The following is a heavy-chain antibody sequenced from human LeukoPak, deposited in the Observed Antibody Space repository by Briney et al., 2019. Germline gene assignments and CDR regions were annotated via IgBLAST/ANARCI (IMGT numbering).Heavy chain of an antibody. Sequence: GGSLRLSCAASGFTFSNFAMSWVRQAPGKGLEWVSSISGTGVNTHCADSARGRFTISRDYSKNTLYLQMNSLRAEDTAVYYCARVRTGYDSSGYPIDYWGQGTLVTVSS. CDR2: ISGTGVNT. CDR3: ARVRTGYDSSGYPIDY. V-gene: IGHV3-23*01. D-gene: IGHD3-22*01. CDR1: GFTFSNFA. J-gene: IGHJ4*02.